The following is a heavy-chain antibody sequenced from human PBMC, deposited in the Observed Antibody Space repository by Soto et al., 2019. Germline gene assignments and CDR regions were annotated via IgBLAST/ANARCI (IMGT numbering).Heavy chain of an antibody. CDR3: ARPGGAARVGRDGDY. J-gene: IGHJ4*02. CDR2: IYYSGST. Sequence: QLQLQESGPGLVKPSETLSLTCTVSGGSISSSSYYWGWIRQPPGKGLEWIGSIYYSGSTYYNPSLMSRVTISVDTSKNQFSLKLSSVTAADTAVYYCARPGGAARVGRDGDYWGQGTLVTVSS. V-gene: IGHV4-39*01. D-gene: IGHD6-6*01. CDR1: GGSISSSSYY.